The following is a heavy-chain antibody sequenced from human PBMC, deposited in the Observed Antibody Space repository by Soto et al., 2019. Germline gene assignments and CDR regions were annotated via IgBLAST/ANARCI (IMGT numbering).Heavy chain of an antibody. CDR3: AKAGYSFFFDF. CDR2: VGGSEGDGNT. Sequence: EVQLLESGGGLVQPGGSLRLSCSASGFSFSSYVMSWVRQAPGKGLEWVSDVGGSEGDGNTNYADSVKGRFSISRDNSKNMVFLQMNSLRAEDTAVYFCAKAGYSFFFDFWGQGTLVTVSS. D-gene: IGHD5-12*01. CDR1: GFSFSSYV. J-gene: IGHJ4*02. V-gene: IGHV3-23*01.